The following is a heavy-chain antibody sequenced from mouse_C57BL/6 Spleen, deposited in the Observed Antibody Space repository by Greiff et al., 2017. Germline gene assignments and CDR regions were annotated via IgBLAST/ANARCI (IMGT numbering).Heavy chain of an antibody. J-gene: IGHJ3*01. Sequence: VQLQQSGAELVRPGTSVKVSCKASGYAFTNYLIEWVKQRPGQGLEWIGVINPGSGGTNYNEKFKGKATLTADKSASTAYMQLSSLTSEDSAVYFCARVCGGGSSSFADWGQGTLVTVSA. CDR3: ARVCGGGSSSFAD. V-gene: IGHV1-54*01. CDR2: INPGSGGT. CDR1: GYAFTNYL. D-gene: IGHD1-1*02.